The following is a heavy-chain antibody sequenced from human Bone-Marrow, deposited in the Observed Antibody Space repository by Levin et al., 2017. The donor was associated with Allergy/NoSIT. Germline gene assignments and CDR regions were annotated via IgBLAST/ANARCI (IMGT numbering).Heavy chain of an antibody. D-gene: IGHD6-19*01. CDR3: ARAGRSSDWNPYYFDD. Sequence: PGGSLRLSCAASGFTFSSYAMHWVRQAPGKGLEWVAFIWFDGTNKYYADSVKGRFTISRDNSKNTLYLQMTSLRAEDTAVYYCARAGRSSDWNPYYFDDWGQGTLVTVSS. J-gene: IGHJ4*02. CDR1: GFTFSSYA. CDR2: IWFDGTNK. V-gene: IGHV3-33*01.